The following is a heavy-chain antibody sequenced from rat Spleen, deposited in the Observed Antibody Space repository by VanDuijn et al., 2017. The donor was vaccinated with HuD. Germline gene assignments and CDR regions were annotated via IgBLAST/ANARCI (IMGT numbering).Heavy chain of an antibody. CDR1: GFTFNNYW. CDR2: ISYEGSNT. Sequence: EMQLVESGGGLVQPGRSMKLSCAASGFTFNNYWMTWIRQTPGKGLEWVASISYEGSNTYYGDSVKGRFTISRDNTETTLYLQMDSLRFEDTATYYCARSRTLRGYYFDYWGQGVMVTVSS. V-gene: IGHV5-22*01. D-gene: IGHD3-1*01. CDR3: ARSRTLRGYYFDY. J-gene: IGHJ2*01.